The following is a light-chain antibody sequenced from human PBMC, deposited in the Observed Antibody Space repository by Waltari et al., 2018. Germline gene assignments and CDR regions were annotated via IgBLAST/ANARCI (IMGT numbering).Light chain of an antibody. CDR2: GAS. CDR1: QTGSSNY. V-gene: IGKV3-20*01. Sequence: ELLLPLSPGSLSLSPGARATLSCRTIQTGSSNYLAWYQQKPGQAPRLLIFGASKRATGISDRFSGSGSTTGFTLNISRLEPEDVAVYYCQQYGSSPWAFGQGTKVEIK. J-gene: IGKJ1*01. CDR3: QQYGSSPWA.